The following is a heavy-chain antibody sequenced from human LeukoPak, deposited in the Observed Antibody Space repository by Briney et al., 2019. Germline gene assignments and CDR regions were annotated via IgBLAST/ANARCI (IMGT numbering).Heavy chain of an antibody. CDR3: ARGFSGPLLFDY. CDR1: GASISSYY. CDR2: IYYSGST. J-gene: IGHJ4*02. Sequence: SETLSLTCTVSGASISSYYWSWLRQPPGKGLEWIGYIYYSGSTNYNPSLKSRVTISVDTSKNQFSLRLSSVTAADTAVYYCARGFSGPLLFDYWGQGTLVTVSS. V-gene: IGHV4-59*01.